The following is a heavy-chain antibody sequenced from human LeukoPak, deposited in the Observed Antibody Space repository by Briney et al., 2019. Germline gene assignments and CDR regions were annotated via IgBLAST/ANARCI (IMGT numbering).Heavy chain of an antibody. CDR1: GGSISSYY. J-gene: IGHJ6*03. CDR2: ISYSGST. CDR3: ARGTPALRGVRVYYMDV. Sequence: PSETLSLTCTVSGGSISSYYWSWIRQPPGKGLEWIGYISYSGSTNYNPSLKSRVTISVDTSKNQFSLKVSSVTAADTAVYYCARGTPALRGVRVYYMDVWGKGTTVTVSS. D-gene: IGHD3-10*01. V-gene: IGHV4-59*01.